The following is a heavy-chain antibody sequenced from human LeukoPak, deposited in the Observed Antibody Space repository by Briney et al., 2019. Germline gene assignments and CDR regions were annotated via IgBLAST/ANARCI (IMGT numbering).Heavy chain of an antibody. CDR2: ISAYNGNT. CDR3: ARDVYGDSYYYYYMDV. V-gene: IGHV1-18*01. D-gene: IGHD4-17*01. CDR1: GYTFTSYG. J-gene: IGHJ6*03. Sequence: GASVKVSCKASGYTFTSYGISWVRQAPGQGLEWMGWISAYNGNTNYAQKLQGRVTMTTDTSTSTAYMELRSLRSDDTAVYNCARDVYGDSYYYYYMDVWGKGTTVTVSS.